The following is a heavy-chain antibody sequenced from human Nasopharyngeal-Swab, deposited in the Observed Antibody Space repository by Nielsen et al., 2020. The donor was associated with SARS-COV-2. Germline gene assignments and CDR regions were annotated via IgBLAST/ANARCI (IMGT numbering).Heavy chain of an antibody. J-gene: IGHJ4*02. Sequence: SLKISCAASGFTFDDYAMHWVRQASGKGLEWVSGINWNSGSIGYADSVKGRFTISRDNAKNSLYLQMNSLRPEDTALYYCAKDPARIVGAPTAAFDFWGQGTLVTVSS. V-gene: IGHV3-9*01. CDR3: AKDPARIVGAPTAAFDF. CDR2: INWNSGSI. D-gene: IGHD1-26*01. CDR1: GFTFDDYA.